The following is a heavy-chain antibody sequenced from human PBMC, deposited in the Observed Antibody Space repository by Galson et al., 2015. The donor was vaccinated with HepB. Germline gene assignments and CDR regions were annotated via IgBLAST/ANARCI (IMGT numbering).Heavy chain of an antibody. CDR2: ISSGSSYT. CDR1: TFIFTDYY. CDR3: ARGEPGYSKEYFQH. V-gene: IGHV3-11*05. J-gene: IGHJ1*01. Sequence: SLRLSCAASTFIFTDYYMSWIRQAPGKGLEWVSYISSGSSYTNYADSVKGRFTISRDNAKNSLYLQMNSLRAEDTAVYYCARGEPGYSKEYFQHWGQGTLVTVSS. D-gene: IGHD5-12*01.